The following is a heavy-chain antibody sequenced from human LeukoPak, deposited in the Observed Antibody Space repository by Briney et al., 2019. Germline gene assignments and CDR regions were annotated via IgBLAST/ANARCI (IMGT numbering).Heavy chain of an antibody. J-gene: IGHJ6*03. CDR1: GFTFSSYW. Sequence: PGGSLRLSCAASGFTFSSYWMSWVRQAPGKGLEWVANIKQDGSEKYYVDSVKGRFTISRDNAKNSLYLQMNSLRAEDTAVYYCAREVAVAGTEPISNYMDVWGKGTTVTVFS. CDR2: IKQDGSEK. CDR3: AREVAVAGTEPISNYMDV. D-gene: IGHD6-19*01. V-gene: IGHV3-7*01.